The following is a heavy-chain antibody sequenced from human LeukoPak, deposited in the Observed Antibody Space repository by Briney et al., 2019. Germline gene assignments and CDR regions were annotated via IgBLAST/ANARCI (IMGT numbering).Heavy chain of an antibody. D-gene: IGHD3-9*01. CDR3: ARGVLRYFDWSPKPWGAFDI. V-gene: IGHV3-13*01. CDR1: GFTXSXYX. Sequence: GGSLRLSCAASGFTXSXYXXXXXXXXTXXXXXXXXXXGXXGDTYYPGSVKGRFTISRENAKNSLYLQMNSLRAGDTAVYYCARGVLRYFDWSPKPWGAFDIWGQGTMVTVSS. CDR2: XGXXGDT. J-gene: IGHJ3*02.